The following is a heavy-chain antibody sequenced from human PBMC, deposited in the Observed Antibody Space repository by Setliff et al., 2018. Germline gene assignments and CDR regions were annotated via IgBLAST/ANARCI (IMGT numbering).Heavy chain of an antibody. V-gene: IGHV4-39*07. J-gene: IGHJ4*02. Sequence: ETLSLTCNVSGGSISTSNYHWGWVRQPPGKGLEWIANIYFNGDTVKQPFLKSRVTISIDTSKNQFSLGLSSVTAADTAVYFCARDNTIVGATDYWGQGILVTVSS. D-gene: IGHD1-26*01. CDR2: IYFNGDT. CDR1: GGSISTSNYH. CDR3: ARDNTIVGATDY.